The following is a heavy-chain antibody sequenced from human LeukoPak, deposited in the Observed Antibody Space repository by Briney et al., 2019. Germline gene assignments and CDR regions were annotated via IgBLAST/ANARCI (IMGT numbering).Heavy chain of an antibody. CDR3: ARGRAVAGAEYFQH. CDR1: GGTFSSYA. CDR2: IIPIFGTA. V-gene: IGHV1-69*06. Sequence: ASVRVSCKASGGTFSSYAISWVRQAPGQGLEWMGGIIPIFGTANYAQKFQGRVTITADKSTSTANMELSSLRSEDTAVYYCARGRAVAGAEYFQHWGQGTLVTVSS. J-gene: IGHJ1*01. D-gene: IGHD6-19*01.